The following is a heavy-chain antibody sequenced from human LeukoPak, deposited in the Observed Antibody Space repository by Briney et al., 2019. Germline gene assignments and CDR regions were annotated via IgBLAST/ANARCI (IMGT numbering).Heavy chain of an antibody. CDR3: AKDSYVSGRPLHTFDV. V-gene: IGHV3-23*01. J-gene: IGHJ3*01. CDR2: ISGDGAST. D-gene: IGHD3-10*01. Sequence: GGSLRLSCAASGFTFAIHAMTWVRQAPGKGLEWVPGISGDGASTHYAESVKGQFTISRDNSQNTLFLQMNSLRVEDTAIYYCAKDSYVSGRPLHTFDVWGQGTIDTVSS. CDR1: GFTFAIHA.